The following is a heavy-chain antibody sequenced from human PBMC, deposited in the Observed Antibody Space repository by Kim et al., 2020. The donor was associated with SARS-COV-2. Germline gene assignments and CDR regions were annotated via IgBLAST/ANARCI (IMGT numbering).Heavy chain of an antibody. CDR2: VRASGDRT. CDR3: AKKLIEAPGNWYFDL. CDR1: GFAFSTYA. D-gene: IGHD6-13*01. Sequence: GGSLRLSCAASGFAFSTYAMTWVRQAPGKGLEWVSIVRASGDRTYYTDSVKGRFTISRDNSKNTLSLQMNSLRADDTAVYYCAKKLIEAPGNWYFDLWGRGTLVAVST. J-gene: IGHJ2*01. V-gene: IGHV3-23*01.